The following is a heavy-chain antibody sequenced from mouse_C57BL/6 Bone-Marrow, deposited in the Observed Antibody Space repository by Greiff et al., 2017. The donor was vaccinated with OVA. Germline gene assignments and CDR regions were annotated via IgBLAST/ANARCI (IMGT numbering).Heavy chain of an antibody. Sequence: QVTLKVSGPGILQPSQTLSLTCSFSGFSLSTFGMGVGWLRQPSGQGLDWLAHIWWADDTSYNPALKSRLTISKHTSKNQVFLKIAHVDTADTATYYCARYGDCAWFAYWGQGTLVTVSA. V-gene: IGHV8-8*01. J-gene: IGHJ3*01. D-gene: IGHD1-1*01. CDR3: ARYGDCAWFAY. CDR2: IWWADDT. CDR1: GFSLSTFGMG.